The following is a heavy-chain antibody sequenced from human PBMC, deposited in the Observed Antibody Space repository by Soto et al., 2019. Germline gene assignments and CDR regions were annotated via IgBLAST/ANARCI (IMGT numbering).Heavy chain of an antibody. D-gene: IGHD3-9*01. V-gene: IGHV3-30*18. CDR3: AKDEPLGYDISGVVSH. J-gene: IGHJ4*02. Sequence: QVQLVESGGGVVQPGRSLRLSCAASGFTFSSYGMHWVRQAPGKGLEWVAVISYDGSNKYYADSVKGRFTISRDNSKNTLYLQMNSLRAEDTAVYYCAKDEPLGYDISGVVSHWGQGTLVTVSS. CDR1: GFTFSSYG. CDR2: ISYDGSNK.